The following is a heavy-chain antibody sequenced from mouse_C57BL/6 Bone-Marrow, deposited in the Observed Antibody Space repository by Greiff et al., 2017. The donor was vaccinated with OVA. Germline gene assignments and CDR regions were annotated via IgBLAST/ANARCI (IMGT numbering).Heavy chain of an antibody. CDR1: GYTFTSYW. CDR2: IDPNSGGT. Sequence: VQLQQPGAELVKPGASVKLSCKASGYTFTSYWMHWVKQRPGRGLEWIGRIDPNSGGTKYNEKFKSKATLTVDKPYSTAYMQLSSLTSEDSEVYYGARHYGYDVEDYFDDWGQGTTLTVSS. V-gene: IGHV1-72*01. J-gene: IGHJ2*01. CDR3: ARHYGYDVEDYFDD. D-gene: IGHD2-2*01.